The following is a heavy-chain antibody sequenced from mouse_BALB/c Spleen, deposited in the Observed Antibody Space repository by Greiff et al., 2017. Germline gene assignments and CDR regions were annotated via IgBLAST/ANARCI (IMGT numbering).Heavy chain of an antibody. CDR2: ISSGGSYT. CDR3: ASLSSMDY. CDR1: GFTFSSYA. D-gene: IGHD6-5*01. J-gene: IGHJ4*01. V-gene: IGHV5-9-3*01. Sequence: EVQRVESGGGLVKPGGSLKLSCAASGFTFSSYAMSWVRQTPEKRLEWVATISSGGSYTYYPDSVKGRFTISRDNAKNTLYLQMSSLRSEDTAMYYWASLSSMDYWGQGTSVTVSA.